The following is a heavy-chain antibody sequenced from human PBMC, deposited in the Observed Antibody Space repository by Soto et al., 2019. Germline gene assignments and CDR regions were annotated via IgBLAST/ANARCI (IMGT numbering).Heavy chain of an antibody. D-gene: IGHD6-19*01. CDR1: GGSISSGNYY. CDR2: IEHSRTT. V-gene: IGHV4-39*01. Sequence: QLQLQESGPGLVKPSETLSLTCSVSGGSISSGNYYWGWIRQSPERGLEWIGNIEHSRTTYYNPSLESRVTISVDTSKNQFSLRLTSVTAADTAVYFCARRPIAVPGTIYDAFDVWGQGTMVIVSS. J-gene: IGHJ3*01. CDR3: ARRPIAVPGTIYDAFDV.